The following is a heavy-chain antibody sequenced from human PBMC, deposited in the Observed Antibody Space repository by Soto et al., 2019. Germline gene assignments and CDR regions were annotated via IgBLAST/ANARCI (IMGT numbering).Heavy chain of an antibody. CDR2: INPATGAA. D-gene: IGHD3-3*01. CDR1: GYPVTAYY. J-gene: IGHJ3*02. V-gene: IGHV1-2*02. CDR3: ARGGGVGVAGSAAFDM. Sequence: QLHLVQSGAVVKKPGASVTVSCSASGYPVTAYYMHLVRQAPGRGLEWMGGINPATGAAKYTQTFQGRVTMTRDTSTGTVFMDLSGLTSADTAVFYCARGGGVGVAGSAAFDMWGQGTLVTVSS.